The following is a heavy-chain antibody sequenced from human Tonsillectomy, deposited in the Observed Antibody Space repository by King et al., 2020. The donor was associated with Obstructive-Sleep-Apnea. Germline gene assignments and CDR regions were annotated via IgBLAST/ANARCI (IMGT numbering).Heavy chain of an antibody. CDR3: AKGGCSSTTCSFDY. J-gene: IGHJ4*02. D-gene: IGHD2-2*01. Sequence: VQLVESGGGLVQPGRSLRLSCAVSGLAFDDFAMHWVRQTPGKGLEWVSGISWNSGSIGYADSVKGRFTISRYNSKNSLYLQMNSLRAEDTACYYCAKGGCSSTTCSFDYWGQGTLVTVSS. CDR2: ISWNSGSI. CDR1: GLAFDDFA. V-gene: IGHV3-9*01.